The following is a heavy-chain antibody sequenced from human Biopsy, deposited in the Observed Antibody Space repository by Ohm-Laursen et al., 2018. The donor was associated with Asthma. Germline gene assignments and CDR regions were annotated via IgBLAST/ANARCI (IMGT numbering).Heavy chain of an antibody. CDR2: IMTVFGTT. V-gene: IGHV1-69*01. Sequence: SSVKVSCKAPGGTFSNFAISWVRQAPGQGLEWLGGIMTVFGTTNYAQEFQGRVTITADESTSTAYMEVISLRSEDTAIYYCARCQVGYSSGWSLLLKKIYYSGMDVWGQGTAVTVSS. D-gene: IGHD6-19*01. CDR3: ARCQVGYSSGWSLLLKKIYYSGMDV. J-gene: IGHJ6*02. CDR1: GGTFSNFA.